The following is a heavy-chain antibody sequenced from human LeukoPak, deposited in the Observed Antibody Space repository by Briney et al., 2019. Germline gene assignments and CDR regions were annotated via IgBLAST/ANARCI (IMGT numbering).Heavy chain of an antibody. CDR1: GFTLNDYY. CDR2: ISYSATII. D-gene: IGHD2-8*02. Sequence: GGSLRLSCAASGFTLNDYYMSWIRQAPGKGLEWISYISYSATIIEYADSVKGRFTISRDNSKNTLYLQMNSLRAEDTAIYYCATYRQVLLPFESWGQGTLVTVSS. V-gene: IGHV3-11*01. J-gene: IGHJ4*02. CDR3: ATYRQVLLPFES.